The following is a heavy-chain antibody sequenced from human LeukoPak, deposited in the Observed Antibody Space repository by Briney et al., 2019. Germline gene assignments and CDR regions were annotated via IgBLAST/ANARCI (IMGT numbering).Heavy chain of an antibody. CDR2: IYHSGST. Sequence: SETLSLTCAASGGSISSSNWWSWVRQPPGKGLEWIGEIYHSGSTLYKPSLKSRVTISVDKSKNQFSLKLSSVTAADTAVYYCARVIVMVRGVIQSHYFDYWGQGTLVTVSS. J-gene: IGHJ4*02. V-gene: IGHV4-4*02. CDR3: ARVIVMVRGVIQSHYFDY. CDR1: GGSISSSNW. D-gene: IGHD3-10*01.